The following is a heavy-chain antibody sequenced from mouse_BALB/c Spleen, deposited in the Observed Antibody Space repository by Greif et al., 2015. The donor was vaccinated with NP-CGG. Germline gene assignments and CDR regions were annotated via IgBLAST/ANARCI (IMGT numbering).Heavy chain of an antibody. V-gene: IGHV5-17*02. J-gene: IGHJ4*01. Sequence: EVKLVESGGGLVQPGGSRKLSCAASGFTFSSFGMHWVRQAPEKGLEWVAYISSGSSTIYYADTVKGRFTISRDNPKNTLFLQTTSLRSEDTAMYYCARTTVVAYYAMDYWGQGTSVTVSS. D-gene: IGHD1-1*01. CDR3: ARTTVVAYYAMDY. CDR1: GFTFSSFG. CDR2: ISSGSSTI.